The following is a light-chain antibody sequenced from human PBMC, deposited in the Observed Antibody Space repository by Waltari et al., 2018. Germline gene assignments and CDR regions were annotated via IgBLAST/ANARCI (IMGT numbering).Light chain of an antibody. CDR1: SSNIGSHS. V-gene: IGLV1-44*01. Sequence: QSVLTQPPSASGTPGQRVTISCSGSSSNIGSHSVNWYQQVTGTAPNPPIHRNNERPSGVPDRFSGSTSGTSGSLAISGLQSEDEADYYCALWDDSLNGVVFGGGTKLTVL. CDR2: RNN. J-gene: IGLJ2*01. CDR3: ALWDDSLNGVV.